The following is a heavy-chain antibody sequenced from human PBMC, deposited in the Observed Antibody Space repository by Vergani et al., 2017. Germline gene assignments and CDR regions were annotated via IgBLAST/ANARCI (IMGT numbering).Heavy chain of an antibody. J-gene: IGHJ6*02. Sequence: EVRLVDSGGGLVQPGGSLRLSCAASGFSVSDNYMSWVRQAPGKGLECVSILYVVGTSDYADSVKGRFTVSRDISKNTLHLQLNSLRVEDTAVYFCSYGMDVWGQGTTVTVSS. CDR1: GFSVSDNY. CDR2: LYVVGTS. CDR3: SYGMDV. V-gene: IGHV3-66*01.